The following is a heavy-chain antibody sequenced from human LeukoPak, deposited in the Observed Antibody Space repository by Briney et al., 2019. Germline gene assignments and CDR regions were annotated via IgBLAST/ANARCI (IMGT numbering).Heavy chain of an antibody. V-gene: IGHV1-2*02. Sequence: ASVKVSCKASGYTFTDYYMHWVRQAPGQGLEWMGWINPNSGGTNYAQKFQGRVTMTRDTSISTAYMELSRLRSDDTAVYYCARDLQLPPWYYYMDVWGKGTTVTVSS. CDR2: INPNSGGT. CDR3: ARDLQLPPWYYYMDV. J-gene: IGHJ6*03. CDR1: GYTFTDYY. D-gene: IGHD2-2*01.